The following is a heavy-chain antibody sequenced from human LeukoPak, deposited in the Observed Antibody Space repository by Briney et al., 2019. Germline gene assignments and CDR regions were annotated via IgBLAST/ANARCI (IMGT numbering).Heavy chain of an antibody. J-gene: IGHJ4*02. CDR3: ARDVAKEITMIVVVACDY. D-gene: IGHD3-22*01. CDR2: ISVYNGNT. CDR1: GYTFSIYG. V-gene: IGHV1-18*01. Sequence: ASVKVSCKASGYTFSIYGFSWVRQAPGQGLEWMGWISVYNGNTNYAQKFQGRVTMTTDTSTSTAHMELRSLRSDDTAVYYCARDVAKEITMIVVVACDYWAREPWSPSPQ.